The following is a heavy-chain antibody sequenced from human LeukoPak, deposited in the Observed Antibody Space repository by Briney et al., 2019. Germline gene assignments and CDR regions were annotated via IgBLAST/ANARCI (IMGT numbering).Heavy chain of an antibody. CDR2: INAGNGNT. Sequence: ASVRVSCKASGYTFTSYAMHWVRQAPGQRLEWMGWINAGNGNTKYSQKFQGRVTITRDTSASTAYMELSSLRSEDTAVYYCARVSSSDAFDIWGQGTMVTVSS. V-gene: IGHV1-3*01. CDR1: GYTFTSYA. CDR3: ARVSSSDAFDI. J-gene: IGHJ3*02.